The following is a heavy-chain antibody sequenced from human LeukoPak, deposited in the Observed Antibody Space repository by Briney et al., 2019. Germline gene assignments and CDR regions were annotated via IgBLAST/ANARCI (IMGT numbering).Heavy chain of an antibody. CDR1: GGSISSGSYY. J-gene: IGHJ4*02. D-gene: IGHD6-13*01. CDR3: ARGRSMSSGGLAY. V-gene: IGHV4-61*02. CDR2: IYTSGST. Sequence: SETLSLTCTVSGGSISSGSYYWSWIRQPAGKGLEWIGRIYTSGSTNYNPSLQSRFTISVDTSKNQFSLKLNSVTAADTAVYYCARGRSMSSGGLAYWGQGTLVTVSS.